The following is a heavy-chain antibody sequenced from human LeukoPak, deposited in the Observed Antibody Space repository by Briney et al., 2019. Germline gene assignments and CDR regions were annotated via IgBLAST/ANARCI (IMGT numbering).Heavy chain of an antibody. Sequence: GGSLRLSCAASGFILSTYGMYWVRRAPGTGRGWVAFIRHDGSIKNYADSVKGRSTISRDNSKNTLYLQMNSLRAEDTAVYYCAKDSLADIDYWGQGTLVTVSS. V-gene: IGHV3-30*02. D-gene: IGHD3-16*01. J-gene: IGHJ4*02. CDR2: IRHDGSIK. CDR3: AKDSLADIDY. CDR1: GFILSTYG.